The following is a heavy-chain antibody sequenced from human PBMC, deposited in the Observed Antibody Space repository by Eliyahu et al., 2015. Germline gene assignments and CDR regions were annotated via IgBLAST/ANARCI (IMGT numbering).Heavy chain of an antibody. J-gene: IGHJ5*02. CDR2: INPNSGGT. Sequence: PGQGLEWMGWINPNSGGTNYAQKFQGWVTMTRDTSISTAYMELSRLRSDDTAVYYCARDVEGFPDNWFDPWGQGTLVTVSS. V-gene: IGHV1-2*04. CDR3: ARDVEGFPDNWFDP.